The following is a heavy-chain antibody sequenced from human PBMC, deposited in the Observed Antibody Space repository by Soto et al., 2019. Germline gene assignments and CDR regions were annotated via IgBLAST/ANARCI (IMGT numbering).Heavy chain of an antibody. Sequence: PGGSLRLSCTASGFTFGDYAMSWFRQAPGKGLEWVGFIRSKAYGGTTEYAASVKGRLTISRDDSKSIAYLQMNSLKTEDTAVYYCTTNYYDSSGYDNWFDPWGPGTLVTVS. D-gene: IGHD3-22*01. J-gene: IGHJ5*02. CDR2: IRSKAYGGTT. CDR1: GFTFGDYA. V-gene: IGHV3-49*03. CDR3: TTNYYDSSGYDNWFDP.